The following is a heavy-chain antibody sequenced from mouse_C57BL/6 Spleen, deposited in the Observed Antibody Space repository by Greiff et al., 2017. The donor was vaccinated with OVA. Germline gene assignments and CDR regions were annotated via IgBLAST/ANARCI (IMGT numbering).Heavy chain of an antibody. J-gene: IGHJ3*01. CDR2: IFPGSGST. D-gene: IGHD2-4*01. Sequence: QVQLQQSGAELMKPGASVKLSCKATGYTFTGYWIEWVKQRPGHGLEWIGEIFPGSGSTNDNEKFKGKATFTADTSSNTAYMQLSSLTTDDSAIYYCAVVYYDYDGFAYWGQGTLVTVSA. V-gene: IGHV1-9*01. CDR1: GYTFTGYW. CDR3: AVVYYDYDGFAY.